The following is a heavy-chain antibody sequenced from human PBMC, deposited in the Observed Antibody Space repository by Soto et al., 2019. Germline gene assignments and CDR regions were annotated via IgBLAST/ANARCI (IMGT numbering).Heavy chain of an antibody. J-gene: IGHJ4*02. V-gene: IGHV3-73*01. D-gene: IGHD6-13*01. CDR3: TRHGAVAGIGY. Sequence: PGGSLILSCAASGFTFSGSAMHWVRQASGKGLEWVGRIRSKANSYATAYTASVKGRFTISRDDSKNTAYLQMNSLKTEDTAVYYCTRHGAVAGIGYWGQGTLVTVSS. CDR2: IRSKANSYAT. CDR1: GFTFSGSA.